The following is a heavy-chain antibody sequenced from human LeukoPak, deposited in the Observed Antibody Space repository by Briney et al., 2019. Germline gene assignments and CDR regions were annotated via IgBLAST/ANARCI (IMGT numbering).Heavy chain of an antibody. CDR1: GGTFSSYA. Sequence: ASVKVSCKASGGTFSSYAISWVRQAPGQGLEWMGGIIPIFGTANYAQKFQGRVTITADESTSTAYMELSRLRSDDTAVYYCAKSGYNRFDYWGQGTLVTVSS. CDR2: IIPIFGTA. CDR3: AKSGYNRFDY. J-gene: IGHJ4*02. D-gene: IGHD5-24*01. V-gene: IGHV1-69*13.